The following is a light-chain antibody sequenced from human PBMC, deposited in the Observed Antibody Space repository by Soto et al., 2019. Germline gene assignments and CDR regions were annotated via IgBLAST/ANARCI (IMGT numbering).Light chain of an antibody. Sequence: QSVLTQPASVSGSPGQSITISCTGTSSDVGGYNYVSWYQQHPGKAPKLMIYDVSNRPSGVSNRFSGSKSGNTASLTISGLPAEDEADYYCSSYTSSSTLDVLFGGGTKLTV. CDR1: SSDVGGYNY. CDR2: DVS. J-gene: IGLJ2*01. V-gene: IGLV2-14*01. CDR3: SSYTSSSTLDVL.